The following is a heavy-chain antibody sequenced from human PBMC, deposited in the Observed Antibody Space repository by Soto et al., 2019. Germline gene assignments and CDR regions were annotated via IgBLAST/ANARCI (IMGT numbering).Heavy chain of an antibody. CDR3: ARDGAYCSGTGCRDYYHYMDV. CDR1: GFSFTDYS. V-gene: IGHV3-21*01. Sequence: EVQLVESGGGLVKPGGSLRLSCAASGFSFTDYSMNWVRQAPGKGLEWVSSISGSRSYIYYADSLKGRFTVSRDNAERSLYMQRNSLGAEDTAVYYCARDGAYCSGTGCRDYYHYMDVWGKGTTVTVSS. J-gene: IGHJ6*03. D-gene: IGHD2-2*01. CDR2: ISGSRSYI.